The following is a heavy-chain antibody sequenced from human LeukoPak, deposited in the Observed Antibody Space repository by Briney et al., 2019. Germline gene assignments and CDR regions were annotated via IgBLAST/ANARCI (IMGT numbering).Heavy chain of an antibody. CDR3: AKDGAGDYYYFDY. Sequence: GGSLRLSCAASGFTFSSYAMSWVRQAPGKGLEWVAFIRYDGSNKYYADSVKGRFTISRDNSKNTLYLQMNSLRAEDTAVYYCAKDGAGDYYYFDYWGQGTLVTVSS. J-gene: IGHJ4*02. CDR2: IRYDGSNK. V-gene: IGHV3-30*02. CDR1: GFTFSSYA. D-gene: IGHD4-17*01.